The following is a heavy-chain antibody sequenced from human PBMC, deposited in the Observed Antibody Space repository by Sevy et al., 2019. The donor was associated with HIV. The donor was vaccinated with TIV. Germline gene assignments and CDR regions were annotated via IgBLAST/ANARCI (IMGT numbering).Heavy chain of an antibody. CDR2: IWYDGSSE. Sequence: GGSLRLSCAASGFSLSKYAMHWVRQAPGKGLEWVALIWYDGSSEYYADSVKGRFTISRDNSNNTLYLQVNSLRAEDTAVYYCVRGADYYDRGGANCDSWGQGALVTVSS. J-gene: IGHJ4*02. CDR3: VRGADYYDRGGANCDS. CDR1: GFSLSKYA. V-gene: IGHV3-33*01. D-gene: IGHD3-22*01.